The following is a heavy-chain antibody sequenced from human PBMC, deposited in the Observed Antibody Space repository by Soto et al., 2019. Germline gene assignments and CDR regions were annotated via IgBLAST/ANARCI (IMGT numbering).Heavy chain of an antibody. V-gene: IGHV4-34*01. CDR1: GGSFSGYY. D-gene: IGHD3-16*01. J-gene: IGHJ4*02. CDR2: INHSGST. Sequence: QVQLQQWGAGLLKPSETLSLTCAVYGGSFSGYYWSWIRQPPGKGLEWIGEINHSGSTNYNPFLKSRVTISVDTSKNQFSLKLRSVTAADTAVYYCARALRGWGQGTLVTVSS. CDR3: ARALRG.